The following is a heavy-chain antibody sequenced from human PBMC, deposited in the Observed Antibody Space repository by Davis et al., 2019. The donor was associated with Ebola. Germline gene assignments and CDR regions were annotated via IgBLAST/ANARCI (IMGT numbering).Heavy chain of an antibody. CDR2: IIPLFGTA. D-gene: IGHD3-22*01. Sequence: SVKVSCKASGGTFTSYAISWVRQAPGQGLEWMGGIIPLFGTANYAQKFQDRVTITAGESTSTSYMELNSLGSDDTAVYYCARGGGGDSSGFQSWFDPWGQGTLVTVSS. V-gene: IGHV1-69*13. CDR1: GGTFTSYA. CDR3: ARGGGGDSSGFQSWFDP. J-gene: IGHJ5*02.